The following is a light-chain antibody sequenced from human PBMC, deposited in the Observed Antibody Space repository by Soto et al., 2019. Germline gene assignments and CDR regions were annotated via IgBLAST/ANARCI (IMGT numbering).Light chain of an antibody. CDR2: GNR. J-gene: IGLJ3*02. CDR1: NSNLGAGYD. Sequence: QLVLTQPPSVSGAPGQRVTISCTGNNSNLGAGYDVHWYQQLPGAAPKLVIFGNRNRPSVVPERFSGSKSGTSASLAITGLQAEDEADYYCQAYDYSLTAFVFGGGTKVTVL. V-gene: IGLV1-40*01. CDR3: QAYDYSLTAFV.